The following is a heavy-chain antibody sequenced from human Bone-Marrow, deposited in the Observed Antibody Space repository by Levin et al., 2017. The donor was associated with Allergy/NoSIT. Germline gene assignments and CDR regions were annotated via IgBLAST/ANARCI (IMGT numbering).Heavy chain of an antibody. J-gene: IGHJ6*02. CDR3: ARDSLTVTTGNYYYYGMDV. Sequence: GESLKISCAASGFTFSSYGMHWVRQAPGKGLEWVAVIWYDGSNKYYADSVKGRFTISRDNSKNTLYLQMNSLRAEDTAVYYCARDSLTVTTGNYYYYGMDVWGQGTTVTVSS. V-gene: IGHV3-33*01. CDR2: IWYDGSNK. CDR1: GFTFSSYG. D-gene: IGHD4-17*01.